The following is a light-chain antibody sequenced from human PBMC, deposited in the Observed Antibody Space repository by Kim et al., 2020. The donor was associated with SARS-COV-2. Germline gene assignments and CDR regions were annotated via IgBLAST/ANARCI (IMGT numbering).Light chain of an antibody. CDR1: NIGDKK. Sequence: VGLGQTAKITCGGQNIGDKKVHWYQKRPGQAPVLVIYRDTNRPSGIPERFSGSNSENTATLTISRAQVEDEADYYCQVWDSSTVVFGGGTQLTVL. V-gene: IGLV3-9*01. CDR3: QVWDSSTVV. J-gene: IGLJ2*01. CDR2: RDT.